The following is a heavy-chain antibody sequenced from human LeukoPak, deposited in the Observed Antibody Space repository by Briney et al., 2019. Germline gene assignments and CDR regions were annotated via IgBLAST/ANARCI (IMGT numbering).Heavy chain of an antibody. CDR1: GXSFNRYG. D-gene: IGHD1-26*01. J-gene: IGHJ4*02. V-gene: IGHV3-33*01. Sequence: GGSLRLSCAASGXSFNRYGMHWVRQAPGKGLEWVAVIWYDGSNKYYADPVKGRFTISRDNSKNTLYLQMNSLRAEDTAVYYCARAPTSYYYFDYWGQGTLVTVSS. CDR2: IWYDGSNK. CDR3: ARAPTSYYYFDY.